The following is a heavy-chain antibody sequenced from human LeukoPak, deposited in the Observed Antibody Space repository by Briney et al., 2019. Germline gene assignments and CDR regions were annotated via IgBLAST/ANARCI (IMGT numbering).Heavy chain of an antibody. V-gene: IGHV4-61*01. CDR1: GGSVRSGSYY. D-gene: IGHD3-22*01. J-gene: IGHJ5*01. CDR3: ARVGGHYYDSSGCHNWFDP. CDR2: IYYSGST. Sequence: SETLSLTCTVSGGSVRSGSYYWSWIRQPPGKGLEWIGYIYYSGSTNYNPSLKGRVTISVDTSKNQFSLKLSSVTAADTAVYYCARVGGHYYDSSGCHNWFDPWGQGTLVTVSS.